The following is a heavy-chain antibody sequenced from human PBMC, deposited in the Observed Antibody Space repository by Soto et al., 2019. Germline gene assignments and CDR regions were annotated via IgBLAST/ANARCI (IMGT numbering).Heavy chain of an antibody. CDR3: ARSSVVRGSNWVFDS. CDR1: GGSFSPFY. J-gene: IGHJ4*02. CDR2: INHSGST. D-gene: IGHD3-10*01. V-gene: IGHV4-34*01. Sequence: SETLSLTCAVYGGSFSPFYWSWIRQSPGKGLEWIGEINHSGSTNYNPSLKSRATVSVDTSKNQVSLKLSSVSAADMAVYYCARSSVVRGSNWVFDSWGLGNPVTVSS.